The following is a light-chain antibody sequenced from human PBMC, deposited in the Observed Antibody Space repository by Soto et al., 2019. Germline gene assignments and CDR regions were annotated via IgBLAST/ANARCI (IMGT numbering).Light chain of an antibody. Sequence: EIVLTQSPGTLSLSPGERATLSCRASQSVSNNYFAWYHQRPGQAPRLLIYGTSNRATGIPDRFSGSGSGTDFPLTISRLEPEDFAVYYCQQYGSSGTFGQGTKEDIK. J-gene: IGKJ1*01. CDR3: QQYGSSGT. CDR1: QSVSNNY. CDR2: GTS. V-gene: IGKV3-20*01.